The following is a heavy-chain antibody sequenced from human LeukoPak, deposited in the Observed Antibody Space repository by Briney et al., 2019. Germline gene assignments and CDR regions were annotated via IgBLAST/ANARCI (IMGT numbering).Heavy chain of an antibody. V-gene: IGHV4-4*07. CDR2: INTSGST. CDR1: GGSISSYY. CDR3: AREGGDPRWLDP. Sequence: LSETLSLTCTVSGGSISSYYWTWIRQSAGKGLEWIGRINTSGSTNYNPSLRSRVTMSVNTSKNQFSLNLTSVTAADTAVYSCAREGGDPRWLDPWGQGTLVTVSS. D-gene: IGHD6-25*01. J-gene: IGHJ5*02.